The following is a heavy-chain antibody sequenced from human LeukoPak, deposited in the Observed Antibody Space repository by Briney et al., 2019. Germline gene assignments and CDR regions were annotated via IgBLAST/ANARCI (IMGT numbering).Heavy chain of an antibody. CDR1: GGSISSYY. D-gene: IGHD2-8*02. Sequence: PSETLSLTCTVSGGSISSYYWSWIRQPAGKGLEWIGRIYTSGSTNYNASLKSRVSMSVDTSKNQFSLKLSSVTAADTAVYYCARGLAGEGYWYYFDYWGQGTLVTVSS. CDR2: IYTSGST. V-gene: IGHV4-4*07. J-gene: IGHJ4*02. CDR3: ARGLAGEGYWYYFDY.